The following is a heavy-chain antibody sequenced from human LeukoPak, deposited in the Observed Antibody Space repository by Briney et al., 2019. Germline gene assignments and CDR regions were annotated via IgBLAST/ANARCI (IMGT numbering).Heavy chain of an antibody. J-gene: IGHJ3*02. CDR3: ATTVLGHDTGAFDI. Sequence: GGSLRLSCAASGFTFSSYWMSWVRQAPGKGLEWVANIKQDGSEKYYVDSVKGRFTISRDNAKNSLYLQMDSLRAEDTAVYYCATTVLGHDTGAFDIWGQGTMVTVSS. CDR1: GFTFSSYW. CDR2: IKQDGSEK. V-gene: IGHV3-7*01. D-gene: IGHD3-22*01.